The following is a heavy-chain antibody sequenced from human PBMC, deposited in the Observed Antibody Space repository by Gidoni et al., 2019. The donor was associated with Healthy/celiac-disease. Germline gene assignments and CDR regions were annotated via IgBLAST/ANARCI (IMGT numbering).Heavy chain of an antibody. CDR1: GFTFSSYG. J-gene: IGHJ6*02. CDR3: AKGVVAVAGYYYYGMDV. D-gene: IGHD6-19*01. V-gene: IGHV3-30*18. CDR2: ISYDGSNK. Sequence: VQLVESGGGVVQPGRSLRLSCAASGFTFSSYGMHWVRQAPGKGLEWVAVISYDGSNKDYADSVKGRFTISRDNSKNTLYLQMNSLRAEDTAVYYCAKGVVAVAGYYYYGMDVWGQGTTVTVSS.